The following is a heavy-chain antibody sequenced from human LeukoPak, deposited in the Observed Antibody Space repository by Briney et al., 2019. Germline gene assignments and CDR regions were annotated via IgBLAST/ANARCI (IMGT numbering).Heavy chain of an antibody. D-gene: IGHD3-10*01. CDR1: GFTFSSYA. CDR2: ISGSGGST. V-gene: IGHV3-23*01. CDR3: ARVRITMVRGVTMLAGMDV. J-gene: IGHJ6*02. Sequence: PGGSLRLSCAASGFTFSSYAMSWVRQAPGKGLEWVSAISGSGGSTYYADSVKGRFTISRDNAKNSLYLQMNSLRAEDTAVYYCARVRITMVRGVTMLAGMDVWGQGTTVTVSS.